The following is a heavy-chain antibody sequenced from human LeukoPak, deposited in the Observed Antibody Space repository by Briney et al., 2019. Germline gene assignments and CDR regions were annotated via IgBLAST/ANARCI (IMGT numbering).Heavy chain of an antibody. Sequence: PSETLSLTCAVYGGSFSGYYWSWIRQPPGKGLEWIGEINHSGSTNYNLSLKSRVTISVDTSKNQFSLKLSSVTAADTAVYYCARGTRYSNYENFDYWGQGTLVTVSS. CDR2: INHSGST. CDR1: GGSFSGYY. CDR3: ARGTRYSNYENFDY. V-gene: IGHV4-34*01. D-gene: IGHD4-11*01. J-gene: IGHJ4*02.